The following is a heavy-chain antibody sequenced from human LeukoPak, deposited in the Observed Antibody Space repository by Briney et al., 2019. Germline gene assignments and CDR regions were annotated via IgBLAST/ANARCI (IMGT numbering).Heavy chain of an antibody. CDR1: GFTFSSYA. D-gene: IGHD3-22*01. V-gene: IGHV3-23*01. CDR3: ASPPLYYYDSSGYYFFDY. Sequence: GGSLRLSCAASGFTFSSYAMSWVRQAPGKGLEWVSAISGSGGSTYYADSVKGRFTISRDNSKNTLYLQMNSLRAEDTAVYYCASPPLYYYDSSGYYFFDYWGQGTLVTVSS. CDR2: ISGSGGST. J-gene: IGHJ4*02.